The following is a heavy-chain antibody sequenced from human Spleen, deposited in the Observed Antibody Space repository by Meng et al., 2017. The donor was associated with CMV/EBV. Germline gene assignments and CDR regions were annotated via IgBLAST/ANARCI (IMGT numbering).Heavy chain of an antibody. Sequence: ASVKVSCKASGYTFSGYYMHWVRQAPGQGLEWMGWINPNSGGTTYAQKFQGRVTMTSDTSITTAYMELSRLRSDDTAVYYCARVVDSVGWFDPWGQGTLVTVSS. CDR2: INPNSGGT. CDR1: GYTFSGYY. V-gene: IGHV1-2*02. CDR3: ARVVDSVGWFDP. D-gene: IGHD2-2*03. J-gene: IGHJ5*02.